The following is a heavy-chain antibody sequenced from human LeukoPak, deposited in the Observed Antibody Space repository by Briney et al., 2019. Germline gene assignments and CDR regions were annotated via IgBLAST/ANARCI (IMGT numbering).Heavy chain of an antibody. Sequence: ASVKVSCKASGYTSTGYYMHWVRQAPGQGLEWMGWINPNSGGTNYAQKFQGRVTMTRDTSISTAYMELSRLRSDDTAVYYCARGPYYYDSSGYYDPPVWFDPWGQGTLVTVSS. CDR2: INPNSGGT. V-gene: IGHV1-2*02. CDR3: ARGPYYYDSSGYYDPPVWFDP. D-gene: IGHD3-22*01. J-gene: IGHJ5*02. CDR1: GYTSTGYY.